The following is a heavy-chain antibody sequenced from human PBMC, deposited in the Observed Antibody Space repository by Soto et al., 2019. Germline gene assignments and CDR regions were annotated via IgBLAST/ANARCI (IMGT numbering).Heavy chain of an antibody. CDR3: ATVPIIAAAGTGWFDP. D-gene: IGHD6-13*01. Sequence: ASVKVSCKVSGYTLTELSMHWVRQAPGKGLEWMGGFDPEDGETIYAQKFQGRVTMTEDTSTDTAYMELSSLRSEDTAVYYCATVPIIAAAGTGWFDPWGQGTLVTVSS. CDR2: FDPEDGET. V-gene: IGHV1-24*01. CDR1: GYTLTELS. J-gene: IGHJ5*02.